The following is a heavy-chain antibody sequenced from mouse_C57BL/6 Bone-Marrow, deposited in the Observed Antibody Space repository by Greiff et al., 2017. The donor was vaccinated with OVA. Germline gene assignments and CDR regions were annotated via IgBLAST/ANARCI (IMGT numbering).Heavy chain of an antibody. D-gene: IGHD2-5*01. CDR2: IRSKSNNYAT. V-gene: IGHV10-1*01. CDR1: GFSFNTYA. CDR3: VRHGHYSKRDALDY. Sequence: EVQLVESGGGLVQPKGSLKLSCAASGFSFNTYAMNWVRQAPGKGLEWVARIRSKSNNYATYYADSVKDRFTISRDDSESMLYLQMNNLKTEDTAMYYCVRHGHYSKRDALDYWGQGTSVTVSS. J-gene: IGHJ4*01.